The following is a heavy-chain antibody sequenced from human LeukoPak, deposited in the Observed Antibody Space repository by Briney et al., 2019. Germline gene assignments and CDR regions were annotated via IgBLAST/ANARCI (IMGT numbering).Heavy chain of an antibody. V-gene: IGHV4-34*01. CDR1: GGAFSDHY. CDR3: ARRADPIGGRANLLAARQAGFDP. J-gene: IGHJ5*02. D-gene: IGHD6-6*01. CDR2: INHSGST. Sequence: SETLSLTCAVYGGAFSDHYWTWIRQPPGKGLEWIGEINHSGSTNYNPSLKSRVTISVDTSKNQFSLKLNSVTAADTAVYYCARRADPIGGRANLLAARQAGFDPWGRGLLVAVSS.